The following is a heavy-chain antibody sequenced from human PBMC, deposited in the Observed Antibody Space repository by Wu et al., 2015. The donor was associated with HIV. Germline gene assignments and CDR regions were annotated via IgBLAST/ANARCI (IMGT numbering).Heavy chain of an antibody. CDR1: GGTFSSYA. CDR3: ARPGGSPQSGYYYYAMDV. CDR2: IIPIFGTA. D-gene: IGHD3-16*01. Sequence: QVQLVQSGAEVKKPGSSVKVSCKASGGTFSSYAISWVRQAPGQGLEWMGGIIPIFGTANYAQKFQGRVTITADESTSTAYMELSSLRSEDTAIYYCARPGGSPQSGYYYYAMDVWGQGTTVTVSS. J-gene: IGHJ6*02. V-gene: IGHV1-69*12.